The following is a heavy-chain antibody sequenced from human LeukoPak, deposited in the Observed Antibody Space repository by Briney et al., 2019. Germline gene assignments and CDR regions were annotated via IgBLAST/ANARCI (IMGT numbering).Heavy chain of an antibody. V-gene: IGHV1-46*01. CDR3: ARDELASGSYYGC. J-gene: IGHJ4*02. Sequence: ASVKVSCKASGYTFTSYGISWVRQAPGQGLEWMGIINPSGGSTSYAQKFQGRVTMTRDTSTSTVYMELSSLRSEDTAVYYCARDELASGSYYGCWGQGTLVTVSS. CDR1: GYTFTSYG. CDR2: INPSGGST. D-gene: IGHD1-26*01.